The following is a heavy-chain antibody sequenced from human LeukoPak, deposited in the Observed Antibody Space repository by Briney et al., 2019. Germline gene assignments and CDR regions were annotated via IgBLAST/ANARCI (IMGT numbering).Heavy chain of an antibody. V-gene: IGHV4-34*01. CDR1: GGSFSGYY. CDR2: INHSGST. D-gene: IGHD2-2*02. J-gene: IGHJ6*02. CDR3: ARGSIVVVPAAIRFRYYYYGMDV. Sequence: SETLSLTCAVYGGSFSGYYWSWIRQPPGKGLEWIGEINHSGSTNYNPSLKSRVTISVDTSKNQFSLKLSSVTAADTAVYCCARGSIVVVPAAIRFRYYYYGMDVWGQGTTVTVSS.